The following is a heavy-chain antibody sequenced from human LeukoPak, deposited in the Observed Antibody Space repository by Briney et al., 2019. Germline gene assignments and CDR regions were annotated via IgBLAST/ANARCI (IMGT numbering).Heavy chain of an antibody. CDR1: GFTFSSYW. J-gene: IGHJ6*03. D-gene: IGHD3-3*01. V-gene: IGHV3-7*01. CDR3: AREAYDDFWSGSWRYYYYMDV. Sequence: PGGSLRLSCAASGFTFSSYWMSWVRHAPGKGLEWVANIKQDGSEKYYVDSVKGRFIISRDNAKKSLYLQMNSLRAEDTAVYYCAREAYDDFWSGSWRYYYYMDVWGKGTTVTVSS. CDR2: IKQDGSEK.